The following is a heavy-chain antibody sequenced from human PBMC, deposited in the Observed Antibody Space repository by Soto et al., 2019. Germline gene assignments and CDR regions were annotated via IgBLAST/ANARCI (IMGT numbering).Heavy chain of an antibody. Sequence: GGSLRLCCAASGFTFRVYDMHWVRQAPEKGLEWVARVDNEGIYTCYADSVKGRFTISRDNAKNTLYLQMKDLRVEDTAVYYCGSVFEYWGQGCLVTVSS. V-gene: IGHV3-74*01. CDR1: GFTFRVYD. CDR3: GSVFEY. CDR2: VDNEGIYT. J-gene: IGHJ4*02.